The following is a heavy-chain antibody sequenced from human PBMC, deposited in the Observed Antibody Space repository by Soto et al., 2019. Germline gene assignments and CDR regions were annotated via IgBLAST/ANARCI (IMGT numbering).Heavy chain of an antibody. CDR3: ARDNMEYLEKWLVLGGNAFDI. V-gene: IGHV1-69*06. CDR2: IIPIFGTA. D-gene: IGHD6-19*01. CDR1: GGTFSSYA. Sequence: ASVKVSCKASGGTFSSYAISWVRQAPGQGLEWMGGIIPIFGTANYAQKFQGRVTITADKSTSTAYMELSSLRSEDTAVYYCARDNMEYLEKWLVLGGNAFDIWGQGTMVTVSS. J-gene: IGHJ3*02.